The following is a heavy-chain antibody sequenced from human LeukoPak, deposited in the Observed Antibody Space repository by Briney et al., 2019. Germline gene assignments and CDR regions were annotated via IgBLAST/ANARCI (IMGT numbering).Heavy chain of an antibody. CDR1: GFTFSSYA. J-gene: IGHJ4*02. CDR2: ISGSGGST. D-gene: IGHD2-15*01. V-gene: IGHV3-23*01. Sequence: TGGSLRLSCAASGFTFSSYAMSWVRQAPGKGLEWVSAISGSGGSTYYADSVKGRFTISRDNSKNTLYLQMNSLRAEDTAVYYCAKDSCGGGSCYSYFDYWGQGVLVTVSS. CDR3: AKDSCGGGSCYSYFDY.